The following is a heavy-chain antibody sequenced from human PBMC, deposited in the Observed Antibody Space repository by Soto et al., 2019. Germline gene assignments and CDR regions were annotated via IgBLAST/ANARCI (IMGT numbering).Heavy chain of an antibody. Sequence: PSETLSLTCAVYGGSFSGYYWSWIRQPPGKGLEWIGEINHSGSTNYNPSLKSRVTISVDTSKNQFSLKLSSVTAADTAVYYCASSGYRYGHYGMDVWGQGNTVTVSS. V-gene: IGHV4-34*01. J-gene: IGHJ6*02. CDR2: INHSGST. CDR3: ASSGYRYGHYGMDV. D-gene: IGHD5-18*01. CDR1: GGSFSGYY.